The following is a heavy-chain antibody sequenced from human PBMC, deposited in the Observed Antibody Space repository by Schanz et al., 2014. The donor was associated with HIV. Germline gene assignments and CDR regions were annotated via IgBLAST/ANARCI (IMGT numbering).Heavy chain of an antibody. CDR3: AKSRGDSWPYGMDV. Sequence: QVQLVESGGGVVQPGRSLILSCAASRFSFRGYGMHWVRQTPGKGLEWVAGISYDGSNKYYADSVKGRLTISRDNSENTLYLQMNSLRAEDTAVYYCAKSRGDSWPYGMDVWGQGTTVTVSS. CDR2: ISYDGSNK. D-gene: IGHD4-17*01. CDR1: RFSFRGYG. J-gene: IGHJ6*02. V-gene: IGHV3-30*18.